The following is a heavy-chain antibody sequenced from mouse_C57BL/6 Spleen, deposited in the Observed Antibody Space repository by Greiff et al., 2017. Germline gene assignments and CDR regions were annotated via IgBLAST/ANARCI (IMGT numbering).Heavy chain of an antibody. CDR2: ISDGGSYT. D-gene: IGHD2-5*01. J-gene: IGHJ2*01. V-gene: IGHV5-4*01. Sequence: EVKLMESGGGLVKPGGSLKLSCAASGFTFSSYAMSWVRQTPEKRLEWVATISDGGSYTYYPDNVKGRFTISRDNAKNNLYLQMSHLKSEDTAMYYCAREGNSNYDFDYWGQGTTLTVSS. CDR1: GFTFSSYA. CDR3: AREGNSNYDFDY.